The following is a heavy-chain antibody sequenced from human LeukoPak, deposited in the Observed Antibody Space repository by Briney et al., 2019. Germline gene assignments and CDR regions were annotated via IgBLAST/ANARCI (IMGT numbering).Heavy chain of an antibody. CDR2: IYYSGST. CDR1: GGSISSSSYY. CDR3: ARDRGAVAGVGTSGVFDI. V-gene: IGHV4-39*07. J-gene: IGHJ3*02. Sequence: PSETLSLTCTVSGGSISSSSYYWGWIRQPPGKGLEWIGSIYYSGSTYYIPSLKSRVTISVDTSKNQFSLKLSSVTAADTAVYYCARDRGAVAGVGTSGVFDIWGQGTMVTASS. D-gene: IGHD6-19*01.